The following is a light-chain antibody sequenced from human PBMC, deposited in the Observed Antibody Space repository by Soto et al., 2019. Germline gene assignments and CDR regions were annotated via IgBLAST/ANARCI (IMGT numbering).Light chain of an antibody. CDR3: QQSNNWPYT. CDR2: GAS. J-gene: IGKJ2*01. V-gene: IGKV3-15*01. Sequence: EVVMTQSPATLSVSPGERATLSCRASQSVSDKLAWYQQKPGQAPRLLIYGASTRATGVPARFSGSGSGTEFTLTISSLQSEDFAVYYCQQSNNWPYTFGQGTKLDI. CDR1: QSVSDK.